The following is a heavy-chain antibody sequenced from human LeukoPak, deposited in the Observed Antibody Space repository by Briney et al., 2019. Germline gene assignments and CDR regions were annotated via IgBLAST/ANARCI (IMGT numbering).Heavy chain of an antibody. D-gene: IGHD3-22*01. CDR1: GFTFSSYA. J-gene: IGHJ4*02. CDR3: ARTNYYDSSGYPGLFDY. Sequence: GGSLRLSCAASGFTFSSYAMSWVRQAPGKGLEWVSAISGSGGSTYYADSVKGRFTISRDNSKNTLYLQMNSLRAEDTAVYHCARTNYYDSSGYPGLFDYWGQGTLVTVSS. CDR2: ISGSGGST. V-gene: IGHV3-23*01.